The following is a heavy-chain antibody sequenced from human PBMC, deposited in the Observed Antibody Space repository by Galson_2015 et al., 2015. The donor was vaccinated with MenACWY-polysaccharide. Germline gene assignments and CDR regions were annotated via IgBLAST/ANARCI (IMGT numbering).Heavy chain of an antibody. CDR3: SRAPTPYCSSTSCFNKYAFDV. D-gene: IGHD2-2*01. V-gene: IGHV4-39*01. CDR1: GGSINSRSYH. Sequence: ETLSLTCTVSGGSINSRSYHWGWIRQPPGKGLEWIGIIYYRGNTYYNPSLVSRVTISVDTSNNQFSLILSSGTAADTALYYCSRAPTPYCSSTSCFNKYAFDVLGQGTMVTVSS. J-gene: IGHJ3*01. CDR2: IYYRGNT.